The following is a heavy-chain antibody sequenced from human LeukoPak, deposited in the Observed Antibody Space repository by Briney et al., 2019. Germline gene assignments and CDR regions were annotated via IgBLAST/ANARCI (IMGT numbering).Heavy chain of an antibody. CDR3: ARDRGAYYYDSSGYYYYRTKGYFDY. V-gene: IGHV3-30*04. CDR1: GFTFSSYA. D-gene: IGHD3-22*01. J-gene: IGHJ4*02. Sequence: GGSLRLSCAASGFTFSSYAMHWVRQAPGKGLEWVAVISYDGSNKYYADSVKGRFTISRDNSKNTLYLQMNSLRAEDTAVYYCARDRGAYYYDSSGYYYYRTKGYFDYWGQGTLVTVSS. CDR2: ISYDGSNK.